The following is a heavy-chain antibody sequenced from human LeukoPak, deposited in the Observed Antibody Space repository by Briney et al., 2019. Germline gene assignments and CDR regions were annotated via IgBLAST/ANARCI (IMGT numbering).Heavy chain of an antibody. CDR3: ARLVAAAGTLWGSYYFDY. J-gene: IGHJ4*02. Sequence: SETLSLTCTVFGGSISSGDYYWSWIRQPPGKGLEWIGYIYYSGSTYYNPSLKSRVTISVDTSKNQFSLKLSSVTAADTAVYYCARLVAAAGTLWGSYYFDYWGQGTLVTVSS. CDR2: IYYSGST. V-gene: IGHV4-30-4*01. CDR1: GGSISSGDYY. D-gene: IGHD6-13*01.